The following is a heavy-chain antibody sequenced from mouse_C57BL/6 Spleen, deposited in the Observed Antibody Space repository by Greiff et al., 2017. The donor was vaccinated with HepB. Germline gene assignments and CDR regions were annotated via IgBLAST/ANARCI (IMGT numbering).Heavy chain of an antibody. Sequence: VQLKQPGAELVKPGASVKMSCKASGYTFTSYWITWVKQRPGQGLEWIGDIYPGSGSTNYNEKFKSKATLTVDTSSSTAYMQLSSLTSEDSAVYYCASTMITTRNYYAMDYWGQGTSVTVSS. D-gene: IGHD2-4*01. CDR3: ASTMITTRNYYAMDY. CDR2: IYPGSGST. J-gene: IGHJ4*01. V-gene: IGHV1-55*01. CDR1: GYTFTSYW.